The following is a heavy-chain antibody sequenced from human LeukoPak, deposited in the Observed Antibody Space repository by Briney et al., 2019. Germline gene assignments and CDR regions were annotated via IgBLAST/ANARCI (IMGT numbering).Heavy chain of an antibody. J-gene: IGHJ4*02. CDR3: ARGLLGAPTSYFDY. V-gene: IGHV3-74*01. CDR1: GFTFKLYW. CDR2: INDDGSST. D-gene: IGHD1-26*01. Sequence: GGSLRLSCAASGFTFKLYWMHWVRQAPGKGPVWVSRINDDGSSTSYADSVKGRFTISRDDAKNTLYLQMNSLRAEDTAVYYCARGLLGAPTSYFDYWGQGTLVTVSS.